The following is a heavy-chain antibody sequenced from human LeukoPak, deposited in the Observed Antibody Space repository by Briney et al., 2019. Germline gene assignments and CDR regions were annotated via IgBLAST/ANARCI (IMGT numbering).Heavy chain of an antibody. J-gene: IGHJ4*02. Sequence: KSSETLSLTCTVSGDSISTYYWSWIRQSAGKGLEWIGRIQSSGSHNYNPSLKSRVTMSGDTSKNQFSLKLTSVTAADTAVYYCARGSYVVLPTADRSYYFDFWGQGTLVTVSS. D-gene: IGHD2-2*01. CDR3: ARGSYVVLPTADRSYYFDF. CDR2: IQSSGSH. V-gene: IGHV4-4*07. CDR1: GDSISTYY.